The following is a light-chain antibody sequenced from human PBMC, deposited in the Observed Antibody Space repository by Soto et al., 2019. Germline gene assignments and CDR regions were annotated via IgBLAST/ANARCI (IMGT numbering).Light chain of an antibody. V-gene: IGLV2-14*01. CDR3: SSYTNINTRACV. J-gene: IGLJ1*01. Sequence: QSALTQPASVSGSPGQSITISCTGTSSDVGGYNYVSWYQQHPGKAPKLMIYEVSNRPSRVSNRFSGSKSGNTASLTISGLQAEDEADYYCSSYTNINTRACVFGTGTKVTVL. CDR1: SSDVGGYNY. CDR2: EVS.